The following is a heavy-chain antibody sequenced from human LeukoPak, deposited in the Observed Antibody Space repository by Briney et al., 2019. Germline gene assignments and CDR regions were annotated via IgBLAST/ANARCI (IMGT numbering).Heavy chain of an antibody. CDR2: INPNTGGT. V-gene: IGHV1-2*02. D-gene: IGHD1-1*01. CDR3: AREGAPQLSSYFDH. J-gene: IGHJ4*02. CDR1: GYTFTAYY. Sequence: ASVKVSCKASGYTFTAYYIHWVRQAPGQGLEWMGWINPNTGGTNFAQRFQGRVTMTRDTSINTAYMELSSLRSDDTAMYYCAREGAPQLSSYFDHWGQGTLVTVSS.